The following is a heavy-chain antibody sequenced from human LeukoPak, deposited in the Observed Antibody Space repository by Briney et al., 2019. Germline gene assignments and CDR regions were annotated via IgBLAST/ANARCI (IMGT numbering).Heavy chain of an antibody. V-gene: IGHV1-8*03. CDR1: GYTFTSYD. CDR3: ASSYDSSGYYPDY. CDR2: MNPNSGNT. Sequence: ASVKVSCKASGYTFTSYDINWVRQATGQGPEWMGWMNPNSGNTGYAQKFQGRVTITRNTSISTAYMELSSLRSEDTAVYYCASSYDSSGYYPDYWGQGTLVTVSS. J-gene: IGHJ4*02. D-gene: IGHD3-22*01.